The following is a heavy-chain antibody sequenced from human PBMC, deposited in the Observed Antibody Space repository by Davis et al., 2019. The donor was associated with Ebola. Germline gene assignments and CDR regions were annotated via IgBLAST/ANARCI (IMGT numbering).Heavy chain of an antibody. CDR1: GFTFSDHF. J-gene: IGHJ4*02. Sequence: GESLKISCAASGFTFSDHFMSWIRQAPGKGLESISYISNTGDTIYYADSVKGRFTISRDNAKNSLYLQMNSLRAEDTAVYYCARAPWLGYSSGWYRGDDYWGQGTLVTVSS. CDR2: ISNTGDTI. CDR3: ARAPWLGYSSGWYRGDDY. D-gene: IGHD6-19*01. V-gene: IGHV3-11*01.